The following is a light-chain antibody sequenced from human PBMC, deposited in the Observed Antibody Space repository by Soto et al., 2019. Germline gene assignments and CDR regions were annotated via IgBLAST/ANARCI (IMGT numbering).Light chain of an antibody. V-gene: IGKV1-12*01. Sequence: DIPMTQSPSSVSASVGDRVTITCRASQNIDNWLAWYQQRVGKAPKLLIYAASSLVSGVPSRFSGSGSGTDFTLTISSLQPEDFATYYCQHLNSFPRTFGQGTKVEIK. CDR1: QNIDNW. CDR3: QHLNSFPRT. CDR2: AAS. J-gene: IGKJ1*01.